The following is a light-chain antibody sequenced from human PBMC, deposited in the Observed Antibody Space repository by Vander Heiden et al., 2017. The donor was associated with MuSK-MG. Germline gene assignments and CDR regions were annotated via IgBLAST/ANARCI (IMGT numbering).Light chain of an antibody. Sequence: SYELTQPPSVSVSPRQTARITCSGDVLATQYAYWYQQKPGQAPVLVIYKDSERPSGIPERFSGSSSGTTVTLTISGVHAEDEADYYCQSADNRGRGTYVFGTGTRVTVL. CDR2: KDS. J-gene: IGLJ1*01. CDR1: VLATQY. CDR3: QSADNRGRGTYV. V-gene: IGLV3-25*03.